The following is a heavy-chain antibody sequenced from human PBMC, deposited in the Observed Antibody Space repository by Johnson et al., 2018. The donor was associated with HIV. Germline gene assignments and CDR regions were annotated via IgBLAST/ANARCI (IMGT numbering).Heavy chain of an antibody. Sequence: VQLVESGGGVVQPGRSLRLSCAASGFSFSDSAMHWVRQAPGKGLEWVAVISFDGSTIYYANSVEGRFTISRDNSRDTLYLQMNSLRAEDTAVYYCAKVLAGIAARPLTFDAFDIWGQGTMVTVSS. J-gene: IGHJ3*02. CDR3: AKVLAGIAARPLTFDAFDI. V-gene: IGHV3-30-3*01. CDR1: GFSFSDSA. D-gene: IGHD6-6*01. CDR2: ISFDGSTI.